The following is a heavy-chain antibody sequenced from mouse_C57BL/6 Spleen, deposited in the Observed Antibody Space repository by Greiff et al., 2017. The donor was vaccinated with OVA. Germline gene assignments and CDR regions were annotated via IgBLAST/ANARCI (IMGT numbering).Heavy chain of an antibody. D-gene: IGHD1-1*01. Sequence: EVHLVESGGGLVKPGGSLTLSCAASGFTFSDYGMHWVRQAPEKGLEWVAYISSGSSTIYYADTVKGRFTISRDNAKNTLFLQMTSLRSEDTAMYYCERNYGSSGDWYCEVWGTGTTVTVSS. CDR3: ERNYGSSGDWYCEV. J-gene: IGHJ1*03. CDR1: GFTFSDYG. CDR2: ISSGSSTI. V-gene: IGHV5-17*01.